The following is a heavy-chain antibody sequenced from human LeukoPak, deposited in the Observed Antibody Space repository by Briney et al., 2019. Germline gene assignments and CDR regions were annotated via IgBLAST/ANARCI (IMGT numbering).Heavy chain of an antibody. CDR2: IYYSGST. Sequence: LSETLSLTCTVSGGSISSSSYYWGWIRQPPGKGLEWIGSIYYSGSTYYNPSLKSRVTISVDTSKNQFSLKLSSVTAADTAVYYCARDGAKLDYDILTGYYPTKDNWFDPWGQGTLVTVSS. CDR1: GGSISSSSYY. J-gene: IGHJ5*02. D-gene: IGHD3-9*01. CDR3: ARDGAKLDYDILTGYYPTKDNWFDP. V-gene: IGHV4-39*07.